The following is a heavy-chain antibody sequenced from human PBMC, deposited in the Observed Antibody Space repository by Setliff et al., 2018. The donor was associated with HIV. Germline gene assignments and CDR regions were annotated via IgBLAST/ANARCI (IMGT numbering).Heavy chain of an antibody. CDR3: ANLWELGA. CDR2: IKQDGSEI. V-gene: IGHV3-7*03. J-gene: IGHJ5*02. D-gene: IGHD3-16*01. CDR1: GFTFSNYW. Sequence: PGGSLRLSCAASGFTFSNYWMDWVRQAQGKGLEWVATIKQDGSEIYYMDSVKGRITISRDNARTSLYLEMRSLRDEDTAVYLCANLWELGAWGQGTLVTVSS.